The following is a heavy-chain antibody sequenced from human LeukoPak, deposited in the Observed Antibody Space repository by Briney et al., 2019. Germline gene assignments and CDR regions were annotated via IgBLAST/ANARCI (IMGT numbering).Heavy chain of an antibody. V-gene: IGHV1-69*01. CDR1: GGTFSSYA. D-gene: IGHD3-9*01. CDR2: IIPIFGTA. J-gene: IGHJ5*02. Sequence: ASVKVSCKASGGTFSSYAISWVRQAPGQGLEWMGAIIPIFGTANYAQKFQGRVTITADESTSTAYMELSSLRSEDTAVYYCARGYYDILTGYRPPLWFDPWGQGTLVTVSS. CDR3: ARGYYDILTGYRPPLWFDP.